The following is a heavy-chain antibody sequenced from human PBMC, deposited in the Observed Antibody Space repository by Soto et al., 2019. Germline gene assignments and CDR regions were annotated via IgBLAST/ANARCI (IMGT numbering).Heavy chain of an antibody. J-gene: IGHJ3*02. CDR3: ARQGCSGGSCYLTAFDI. V-gene: IGHV5-10-1*01. Sequence: GESLKISCKGSGYSFTSYWISWVRQMPGKGLEWMGRIDPSDSYTNYSPSFQGHVTISADKPISTAYLQWSSLKASDTAMYYCARQGCSGGSCYLTAFDIWGQGTMVTVSS. CDR1: GYSFTSYW. CDR2: IDPSDSYT. D-gene: IGHD2-15*01.